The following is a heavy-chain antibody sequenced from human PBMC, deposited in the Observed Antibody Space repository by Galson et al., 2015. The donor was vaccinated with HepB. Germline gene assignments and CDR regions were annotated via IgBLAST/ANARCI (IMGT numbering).Heavy chain of an antibody. Sequence: SLRLSCAASGFTFSNYAMLWVRQAPGKGLQWVAVISYDENNKYYADSVKGRFTISRDNSKNTLYLQMNSLRAEDTAVYYCARDSYGTFLDYWGQGTLVTVSS. CDR2: ISYDENNK. CDR3: ARDSYGTFLDY. J-gene: IGHJ4*02. V-gene: IGHV3-30-3*01. CDR1: GFTFSNYA. D-gene: IGHD2/OR15-2a*01.